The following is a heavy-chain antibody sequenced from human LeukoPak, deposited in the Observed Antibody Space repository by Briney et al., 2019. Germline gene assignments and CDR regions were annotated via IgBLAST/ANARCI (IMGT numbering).Heavy chain of an antibody. CDR3: ARSEVDWLFHPHSFDY. V-gene: IGHV4-59*01. J-gene: IGHJ4*02. CDR1: GGSISSYY. CDR2: IYYSGST. Sequence: SQTLSLTCTVSGGSISSYYWSWIRQPPGKGLEWIGYIYYSGSTNYNPSLKSRVTISVDTSKNQFSLKLSSVTAADTAVYYCARSEVDWLFHPHSFDYWGQGTLVTVSS. D-gene: IGHD3-9*01.